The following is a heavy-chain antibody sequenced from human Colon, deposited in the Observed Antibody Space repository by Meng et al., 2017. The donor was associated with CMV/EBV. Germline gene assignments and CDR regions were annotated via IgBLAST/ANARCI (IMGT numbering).Heavy chain of an antibody. D-gene: IGHD1-26*01. CDR2: SRSKADTYAT. CDR3: TRVEWELRGGWFDP. CDR1: LTFSGSV. J-gene: IGHJ5*02. Sequence: LTFSGSVRHWAGEASGKGLEWGGGSRSKADTYATAYAASMKGRVTITRDDSKNTAYLQMNSLKTEDTAVYYCTRVEWELRGGWFDPWGQGTLVTVSS. V-gene: IGHV3-73*01.